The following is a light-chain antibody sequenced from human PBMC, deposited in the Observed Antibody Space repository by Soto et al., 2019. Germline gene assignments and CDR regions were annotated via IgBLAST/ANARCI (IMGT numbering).Light chain of an antibody. CDR3: HQYGSSPQT. CDR2: GAS. J-gene: IGKJ1*01. CDR1: QSVSSTY. V-gene: IGKV3-20*01. Sequence: EIVLTQSPGTLSLSPWERATLSCRASQSVSSTYLIWYQQKPGQAPRLLIYGASSRATGIPDRFTGSGSGTDFTLTISRLEPEDFAVFYCHQYGSSPQTFGQGNKVDIK.